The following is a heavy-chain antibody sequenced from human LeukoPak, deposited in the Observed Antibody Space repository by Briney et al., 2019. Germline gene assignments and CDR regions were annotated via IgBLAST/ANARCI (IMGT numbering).Heavy chain of an antibody. CDR3: ARSPITIFGVVTGFDP. D-gene: IGHD3-3*01. Sequence: SSETLSLTCTVSGGSISSYYWSWIRQPPGKGLEWIGYIYYSGSTNYNPSLKSRVTISVDTSKNQFSLKLSSVTAADTAVYYCARSPITIFGVVTGFDPWGQGTLVTVSP. CDR2: IYYSGST. V-gene: IGHV4-59*01. CDR1: GGSISSYY. J-gene: IGHJ5*02.